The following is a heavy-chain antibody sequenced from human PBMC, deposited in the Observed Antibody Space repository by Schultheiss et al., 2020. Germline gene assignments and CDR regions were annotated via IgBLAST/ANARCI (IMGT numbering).Heavy chain of an antibody. CDR1: GGSISSGDYY. V-gene: IGHV4-30-4*01. D-gene: IGHD3-22*01. Sequence: SETLSLTCTVSGGSISSGDYYWSWIRQPPGKGLEWIGYIYYSGSTYYNPSLKSRVTISVDTSKNQFSLKLSSVTAADTAVYYCARVWLEGLIDYWGQGTLVTVSS. CDR3: ARVWLEGLIDY. J-gene: IGHJ4*02. CDR2: IYYSGST.